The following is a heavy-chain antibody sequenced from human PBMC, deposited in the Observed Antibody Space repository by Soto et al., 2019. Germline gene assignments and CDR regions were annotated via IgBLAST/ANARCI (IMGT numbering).Heavy chain of an antibody. Sequence: TCTVSGGSVSSGSYYWSWIRQPPGKRLEWIGYISYSGTTNYNPSLKSRVTISVDTSRNHFSLRLSSVTAADTAVYYCARGSGSGWTDYWGQGTLVTVSS. J-gene: IGHJ4*02. D-gene: IGHD6-19*01. CDR2: ISYSGTT. V-gene: IGHV4-61*03. CDR3: ARGSGSGWTDY. CDR1: GGSVSSGSYY.